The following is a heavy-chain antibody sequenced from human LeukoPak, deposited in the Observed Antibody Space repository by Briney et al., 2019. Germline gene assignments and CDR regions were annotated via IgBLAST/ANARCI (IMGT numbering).Heavy chain of an antibody. CDR1: GGSFSGYY. Sequence: SETLSLTCAVYGGSFSGYYWSWIRQPPGKGLEWIGYIYYSGSTNYNPSLKSRVTISVDTSKNQFSLKLSSVTAADTAVYYCARGVYSSSWPFDYWGQGTLVTVSS. D-gene: IGHD6-13*01. J-gene: IGHJ4*02. CDR3: ARGVYSSSWPFDY. V-gene: IGHV4-59*01. CDR2: IYYSGST.